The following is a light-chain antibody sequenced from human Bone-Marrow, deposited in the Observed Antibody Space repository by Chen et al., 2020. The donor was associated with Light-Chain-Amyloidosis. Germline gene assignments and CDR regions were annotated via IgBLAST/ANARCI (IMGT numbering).Light chain of an antibody. CDR3: QSADSSGTYEVI. V-gene: IGLV3-25*03. Sequence: SYELPQPPSVSVSPGQTARITCSGDDLPTKYAYWYQQKPGQAPVLVIHRDTERPSGISERFSGSSSGTTATLTISGVQAEDEGDYHCQSADSSGTYEVIFGGGTKLTVL. CDR2: RDT. CDR1: DLPTKY. J-gene: IGLJ2*01.